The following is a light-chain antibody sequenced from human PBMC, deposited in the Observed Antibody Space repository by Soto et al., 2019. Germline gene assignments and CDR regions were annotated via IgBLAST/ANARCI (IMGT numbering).Light chain of an antibody. CDR2: GAS. CDR1: QSVSSNY. Sequence: EIVLTQSPGTLSLSPGERATLSCRASQSVSSNYLAWYQQKPGQAPRLLIYGASSRATGIPDRFSGSGSGTDFTLTIRSLQPEDFATYYCKQADSLSRTVGQGTKVDI. J-gene: IGKJ1*01. CDR3: KQADSLSRT. V-gene: IGKV3-20*01.